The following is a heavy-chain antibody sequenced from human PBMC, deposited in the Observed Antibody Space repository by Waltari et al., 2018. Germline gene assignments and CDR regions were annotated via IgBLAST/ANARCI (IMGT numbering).Heavy chain of an antibody. CDR1: AFTFSGHS. CDR3: ARCGYTNNYYYIDY. V-gene: IGHV3-7*03. Sequence: QLVVSGGDLVQPGGSLRLSCAASAFTFSGHSMTWVRQAPGKGLVWVASIRQDVSVKQDADTVKGRFTISRDNAKSSLYLQMNSLRAEDTAIYYWARCGYTNNYYYIDYWGQGTLVTVSS. J-gene: IGHJ4*02. D-gene: IGHD5-12*01. CDR2: IRQDVSVK.